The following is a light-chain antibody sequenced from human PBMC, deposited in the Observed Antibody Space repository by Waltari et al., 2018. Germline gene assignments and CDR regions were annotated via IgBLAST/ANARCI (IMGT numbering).Light chain of an antibody. Sequence: DIQMTQSPSSLSASVGDRVTIACQASQNIDNSLNWYQQKPGEAPRLLIDSASSPQSGVPSRFTGSGSETDFALTIRGLQPEDSAIYDCQQSYNAPATFGQGTRVQVK. CDR3: QQSYNAPAT. CDR2: SAS. V-gene: IGKV1-39*01. J-gene: IGKJ1*01. CDR1: QNIDNS.